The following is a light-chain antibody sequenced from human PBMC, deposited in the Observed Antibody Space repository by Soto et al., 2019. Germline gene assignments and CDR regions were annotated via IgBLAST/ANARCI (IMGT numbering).Light chain of an antibody. V-gene: IGKV3-20*01. CDR1: QSVISTS. CDR2: DTS. Sequence: EIVLTRAPGTQSLSPGERATLSCRASQSVISTSLAWYQQKPGQAPSLLIYDTSTRATGIPDRFSGSGSGTDFTLTITRLEPEDFAVYYCQQYGASPRTFGQGTKVEIK. CDR3: QQYGASPRT. J-gene: IGKJ1*01.